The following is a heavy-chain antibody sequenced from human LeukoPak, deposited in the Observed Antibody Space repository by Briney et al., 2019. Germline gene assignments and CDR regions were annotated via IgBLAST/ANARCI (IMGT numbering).Heavy chain of an antibody. V-gene: IGHV3-NL1*01. CDR2: IYSGGST. CDR3: ARAVSGYDFWSGYYTYFDY. J-gene: IGHJ4*02. CDR1: GFTFSSYG. Sequence: GGSLRLSCAASGFTFSSYGMHWVRQAPGKGLEWVSVIYSGGSTYYADSVKGRFTISRDNSKNTLYLQMNSLRAEDTAVYYCARAVSGYDFWSGYYTYFDYWGQGTLVTVSS. D-gene: IGHD3-3*01.